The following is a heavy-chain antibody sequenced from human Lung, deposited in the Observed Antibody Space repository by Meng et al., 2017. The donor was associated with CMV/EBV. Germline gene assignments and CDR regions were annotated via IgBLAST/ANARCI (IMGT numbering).Heavy chain of an antibody. CDR1: GYLFTSYW. J-gene: IGHJ4*02. Sequence: GEXXKISCRVSGYLFTSYWIGWVRQQPGKGLQWMGIIYPNDADKRYSPSFEGQVTISVDRSINTAYLQWNSLRTSDSGIYYCARRPEPYNRRTYFDYSGQGXLVTVSS. V-gene: IGHV5-51*01. D-gene: IGHD1-14*01. CDR3: ARRPEPYNRRTYFDY. CDR2: IYPNDADK.